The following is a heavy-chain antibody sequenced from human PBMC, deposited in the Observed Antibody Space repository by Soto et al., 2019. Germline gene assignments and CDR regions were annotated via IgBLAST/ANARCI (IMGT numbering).Heavy chain of an antibody. Sequence: EVQLVESGGDLIQPGGSLRLSCAASGFTVSSNDMSWVRQAPGKGLEWVSLIYSSGSTHYADSVKGRFTISRDNSKNTVHLHRNTLRAEDTAVYYCARRPLNINVAYWGQGTLVTVSS. D-gene: IGHD2-15*01. V-gene: IGHV3-53*01. CDR1: GFTVSSND. CDR2: IYSSGST. CDR3: ARRPLNINVAY. J-gene: IGHJ4*02.